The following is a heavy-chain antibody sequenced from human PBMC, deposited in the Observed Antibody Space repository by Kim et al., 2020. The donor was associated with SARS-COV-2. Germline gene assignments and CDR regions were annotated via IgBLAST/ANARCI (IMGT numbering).Heavy chain of an antibody. CDR3: ARDRSAVYAPGWFDP. D-gene: IGHD2-8*01. CDR2: IYSGGST. J-gene: IGHJ5*02. CDR1: GFTVSSNY. V-gene: IGHV3-66*01. Sequence: GGSLRLSCAASGFTVSSNYMSWVRQAPGKGLEWVSVIYSGGSTYYADSVKGRFTISRDNSKNTLYLQMNSLRAEDTAVYYCARDRSAVYAPGWFDPWGQGTLVTVSS.